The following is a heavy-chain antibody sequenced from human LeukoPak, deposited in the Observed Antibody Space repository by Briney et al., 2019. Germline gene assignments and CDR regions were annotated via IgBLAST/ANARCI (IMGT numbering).Heavy chain of an antibody. Sequence: SETLSLTCTASGASISGTAYYWGWVRQPPRKGLEWIGNIYYSGSTYYNASLQSRVTISIDTSKNQFSLRLSSVTAADTAMYFCAKSGGYGLIDYWGQGTLVTVSS. D-gene: IGHD1-26*01. CDR3: AKSGGYGLIDY. V-gene: IGHV4-39*01. J-gene: IGHJ4*02. CDR1: GASISGTAYY. CDR2: IYYSGST.